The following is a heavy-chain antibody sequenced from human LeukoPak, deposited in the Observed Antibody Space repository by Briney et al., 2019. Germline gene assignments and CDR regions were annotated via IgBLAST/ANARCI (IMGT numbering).Heavy chain of an antibody. CDR3: ARDAARYGSGWYYDF. CDR2: ISSDGGNT. CDR1: GFTFSSSA. Sequence: HSGGSLRLSCAASGFTFSSSAMSWVRQAPGKGLEWVSAISSDGGNTYYADSVKGRFTISRDNSRNTLYLQMNSLRAEDTAVYYCARDAARYGSGWYYDFWGQGTLVTVSS. J-gene: IGHJ4*02. D-gene: IGHD6-19*01. V-gene: IGHV3-23*01.